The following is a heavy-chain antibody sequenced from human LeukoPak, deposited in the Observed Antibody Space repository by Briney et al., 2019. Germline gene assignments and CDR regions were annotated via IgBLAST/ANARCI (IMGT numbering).Heavy chain of an antibody. CDR2: IYNSGST. J-gene: IGHJ4*02. CDR1: GASFNTGDYY. CDR3: ARGAPPDS. V-gene: IGHV4-31*03. Sequence: SQTLSLTCIVSGASFNTGDYYWNWLRQHPGKGLEWIGYIYNSGSTYYNPSLKSRVTISVDTSKNHFSLRLTSVTAADSAVYYCARGAPPDSWGQGTLVTVSS.